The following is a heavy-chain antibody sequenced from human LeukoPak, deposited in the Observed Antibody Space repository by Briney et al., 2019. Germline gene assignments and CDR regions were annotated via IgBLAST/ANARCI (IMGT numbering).Heavy chain of an antibody. V-gene: IGHV4-59*08. D-gene: IGHD1-26*01. Sequence: PSETLSLTCTVSGVSISSTYWSWIRQPPGKGLEWIGYIYYTGNTNYNPSLKSRVTISVDTSKNQFSLKLNSVTAADTAVYYCARHAVVGATTDYFDYWGQGTLVTVSS. CDR2: IYYTGNT. CDR1: GVSISSTY. CDR3: ARHAVVGATTDYFDY. J-gene: IGHJ4*02.